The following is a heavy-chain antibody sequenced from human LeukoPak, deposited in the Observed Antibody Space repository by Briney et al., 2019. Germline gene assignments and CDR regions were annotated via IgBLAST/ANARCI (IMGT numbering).Heavy chain of an antibody. CDR1: GGSISSSSYY. D-gene: IGHD3-3*01. J-gene: IGHJ5*02. V-gene: IGHV4-39*07. CDR3: ARGPQGEPSYYDFWSGYYTWNWFDP. CDR2: IYYSGST. Sequence: SETLSLTCTVSGGSISSSSYYWGWIRQPPGKGLEWIGSIYYSGSTYYNPSLKSRVTISVDTSKNQFSLKLSSVTAADTAVYYCARGPQGEPSYYDFWSGYYTWNWFDPWGQGTLVTVSS.